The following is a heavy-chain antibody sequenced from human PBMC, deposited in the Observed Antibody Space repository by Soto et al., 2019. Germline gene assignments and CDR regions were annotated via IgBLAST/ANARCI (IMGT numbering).Heavy chain of an antibody. D-gene: IGHD1-26*01. CDR2: IIPIFGTA. V-gene: IGHV1-69*13. J-gene: IGHJ6*02. Sequence: EASVKVCCKASGGTFSSYAISWVRQAPGQGLEWMGGIIPIFGTANYAQKFQGRVTITADESTSTAYMELSSLRSEDTAVYYCADGSEGYYYYYYYGMDVWGQGTTVTVSS. CDR1: GGTFSSYA. CDR3: ADGSEGYYYYYYYGMDV.